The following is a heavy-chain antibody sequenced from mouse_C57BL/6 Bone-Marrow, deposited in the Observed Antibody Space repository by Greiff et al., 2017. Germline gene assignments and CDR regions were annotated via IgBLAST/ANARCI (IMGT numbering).Heavy chain of an antibody. CDR2: IHPNSGST. V-gene: IGHV1-64*01. D-gene: IGHD2-1*01. Sequence: QVQLQQPGAELVKPGASVKLSCKASGYTFTSYWMHWVKQRPGQGLEWIGMIHPNSGSTNYNEKFKSKATLTVDKSSSTAYMQLSSLTSEDSAVYYCAREGYYGGVYAMDYWGQGTSVTVSS. J-gene: IGHJ4*01. CDR1: GYTFTSYW. CDR3: AREGYYGGVYAMDY.